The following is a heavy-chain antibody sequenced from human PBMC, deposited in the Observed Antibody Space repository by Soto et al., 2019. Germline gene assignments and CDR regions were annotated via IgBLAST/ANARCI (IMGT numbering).Heavy chain of an antibody. CDR3: AIHDCGGGCSY. J-gene: IGHJ4*02. V-gene: IGHV3-30*03. CDR1: GFTFNDYG. CDR2: ISYEGSNK. Sequence: QVQLVESGGDVVQPGRSLRLSCVASGFTFNDYGMHWVRQAPGKGLDWVAVISYEGSNKYYADSVKGRFTISRDNSKSTLYLQMNSLRTADTAGYYCAIHDCGGGCSYWGQGTLVSFSS. D-gene: IGHD2-21*02.